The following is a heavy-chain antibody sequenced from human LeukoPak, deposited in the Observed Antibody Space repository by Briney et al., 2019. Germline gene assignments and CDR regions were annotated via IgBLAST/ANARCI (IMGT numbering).Heavy chain of an antibody. CDR3: AKGGSYYYVY. CDR2: ISYDGSNK. D-gene: IGHD1-26*01. J-gene: IGHJ4*02. V-gene: IGHV3-30*18. CDR1: GFTFSSYG. Sequence: GGSLRLSCAASGFTFSSYGMHWVRQAPGKGLEWVAVISYDGSNKYYAVSVKGRFTISRDNSKNTLYLQMNSLRAEDTAVYYCAKGGSYYYVYWGQGTLVTVSS.